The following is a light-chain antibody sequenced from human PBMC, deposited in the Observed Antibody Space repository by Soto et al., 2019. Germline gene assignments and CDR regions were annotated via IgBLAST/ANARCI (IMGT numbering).Light chain of an antibody. J-gene: IGKJ1*01. CDR2: AAS. CDR1: QSISSW. Sequence: DIQMTQAPSSLSGSVGDRVTITGRASQSISSWLAWYQQKPGKAPKLLIYAASSLQSWVPSRFSGSGSGTEFTLTISSLQPDDFATYYCQHYNSYSEAFGQGTKVDI. CDR3: QHYNSYSEA. V-gene: IGKV1-5*01.